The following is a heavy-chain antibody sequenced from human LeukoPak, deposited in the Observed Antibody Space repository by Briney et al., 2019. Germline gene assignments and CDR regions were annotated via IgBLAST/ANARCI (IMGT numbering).Heavy chain of an antibody. CDR3: AKSATVGIKAPFDC. J-gene: IGHJ4*02. Sequence: GGSLRLSCAASGFPFSSYAMHWVRQAPGKGLEWVGFIRLDGSNKYHRDSMKGRFTISRDNSKNTLSLQMSSLRAEDTAVYYCAKSATVGIKAPFDCWGQGALVTVSS. CDR2: IRLDGSNK. D-gene: IGHD1-26*01. V-gene: IGHV3-30*02. CDR1: GFPFSSYA.